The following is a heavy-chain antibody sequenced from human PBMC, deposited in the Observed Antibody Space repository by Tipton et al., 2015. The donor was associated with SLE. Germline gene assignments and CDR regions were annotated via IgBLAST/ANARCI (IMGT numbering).Heavy chain of an antibody. J-gene: IGHJ4*02. CDR1: GGSISSYY. CDR3: ASILNHAFDY. D-gene: IGHD2-8*01. CDR2: IYYSGST. V-gene: IGHV4-59*01. Sequence: TLSLTCTVSGGSISSYYWSWIRQPPGKGLEGIGYIYYSGSTNYNPSLQSRVTISVDTSKNQFSLKLSSVTAADTAVYYCASILNHAFDYWGQGTLVTVSS.